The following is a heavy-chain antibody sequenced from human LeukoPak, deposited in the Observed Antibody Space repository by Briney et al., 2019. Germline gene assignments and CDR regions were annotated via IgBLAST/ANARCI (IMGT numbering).Heavy chain of an antibody. CDR2: IWYDGSNK. V-gene: IGHV3-33*06. D-gene: IGHD4-17*01. CDR1: GFTFSSYG. Sequence: PGGSLRLSCAASGFTFSSYGFHWVRQAPGKGLEWVAIIWYDGSNKYYADSVKGRFTISRDSAKNTLYLQINSLRAEDTAVFYCAKRAHGDYGDDAFDVWGRGTMVTVSS. J-gene: IGHJ3*01. CDR3: AKRAHGDYGDDAFDV.